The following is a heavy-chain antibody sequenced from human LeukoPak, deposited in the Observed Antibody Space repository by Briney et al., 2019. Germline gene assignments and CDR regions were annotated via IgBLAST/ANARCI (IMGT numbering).Heavy chain of an antibody. CDR3: ARGGYCTNGVCYLDY. CDR2: INTNTGNP. D-gene: IGHD2-8*01. V-gene: IGHV7-4-1*02. J-gene: IGHJ4*02. Sequence: ASVKVSCKASGYTFSSYAMNWVRQAPGQGLEWMGWINTNTGNPTYAQGFTGRFVFSLDTSVSTAYLQISSLKAEDTAVYYCARGGYCTNGVCYLDYWGQGTLVTVSS. CDR1: GYTFSSYA.